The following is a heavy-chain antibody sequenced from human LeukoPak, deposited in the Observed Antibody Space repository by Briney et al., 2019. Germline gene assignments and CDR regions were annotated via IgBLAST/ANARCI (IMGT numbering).Heavy chain of an antibody. CDR2: ISYDGSNK. D-gene: IGHD3-10*01. Sequence: GGSLRLSCAASGFTFSSYAMHWVRQAPGKGLEWVATISYDGSNKYYADSVKGRFTISRDNSKNTLYLQMNSLRAEDTAVYYCATPKRSGVSFDYWGQGTLVTVSS. CDR1: GFTFSSYA. J-gene: IGHJ4*02. V-gene: IGHV3-30*14. CDR3: ATPKRSGVSFDY.